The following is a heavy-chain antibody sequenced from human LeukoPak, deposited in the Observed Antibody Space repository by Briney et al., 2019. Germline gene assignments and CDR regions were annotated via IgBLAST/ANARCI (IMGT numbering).Heavy chain of an antibody. Sequence: GGSLSLFCAASGLLVRRNYVGCVRKAPGGGLEWGSVLFSGASTYSPSSVKGRFPISSDNYKNTLYLQMESLRPKDTAVYYCARLYDSSAYGAFDIWGQGTMVTVSS. CDR1: GLLVRRNY. J-gene: IGHJ3*02. CDR2: LFSGAST. V-gene: IGHV3-66*04. D-gene: IGHD3-22*01. CDR3: ARLYDSSAYGAFDI.